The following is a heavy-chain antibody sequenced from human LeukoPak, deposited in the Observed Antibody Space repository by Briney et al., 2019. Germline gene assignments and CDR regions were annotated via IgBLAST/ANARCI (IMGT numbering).Heavy chain of an antibody. V-gene: IGHV3-53*01. CDR1: GFTVRSNN. J-gene: IGHJ6*02. D-gene: IGHD6-13*01. CDR2: IYRGGST. Sequence: AGGSLRLSGAASGFTVRSNNRSGVGQAQGKGLEGVSVIYRGGSTYYADAVKGGFTISRDNSKNTLYLQMNSLRAEDTAVYYCARALAAAAPYGMDVWGQGTTVTVSS. CDR3: ARALAAAAPYGMDV.